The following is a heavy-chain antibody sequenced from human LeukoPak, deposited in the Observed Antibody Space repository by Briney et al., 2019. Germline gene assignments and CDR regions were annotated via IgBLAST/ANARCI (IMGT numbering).Heavy chain of an antibody. CDR1: GFTFSSYN. CDR3: ARESGSPDY. D-gene: IGHD3-10*01. Sequence: GGSLRLSCAASGFTFSSYNMNWVRQAPGKGLEWVSSISSSSNYIYYADSVKGRFTISRDNAKNSVYLQVDSLRAEDTALYYCARESGSPDYWGQGTLVTVSS. V-gene: IGHV3-21*01. CDR2: ISSSSNYI. J-gene: IGHJ4*02.